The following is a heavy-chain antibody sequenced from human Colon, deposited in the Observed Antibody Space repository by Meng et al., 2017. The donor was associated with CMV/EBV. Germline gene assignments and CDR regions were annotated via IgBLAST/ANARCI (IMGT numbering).Heavy chain of an antibody. J-gene: IGHJ4*02. CDR3: DAGHTYVYDSSGYCYPDY. V-gene: IGHV4-30-4*01. Sequence: IGRATYGWGWSRQRPRKGMEWIGYMYRNGSNHYSPNLQRRDSISVNKYKNKYYLNLSSVTTEDTDMYFYDAGHTYVYDSSGYCYPDYWGQGTLVTVSS. CDR1: IGRATYG. CDR2: MYRNGSN. D-gene: IGHD3-22*01.